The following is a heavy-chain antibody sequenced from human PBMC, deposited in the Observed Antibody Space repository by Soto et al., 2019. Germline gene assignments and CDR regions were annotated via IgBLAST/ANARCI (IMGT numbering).Heavy chain of an antibody. Sequence: ASVKVSCKASGYSFTAFYIHWVRQAPGKGLDWVGLVDPEDGEVKYAEKFQGRVSITADTSVDTAYMQLNSLRSDDTADYYCATQITTTGGLPRNDYYGMDVWGQGTTVAVSS. CDR2: VDPEDGEV. CDR1: GYSFTAFY. D-gene: IGHD2-8*02. CDR3: ATQITTTGGLPRNDYYGMDV. V-gene: IGHV1-69-2*01. J-gene: IGHJ6*02.